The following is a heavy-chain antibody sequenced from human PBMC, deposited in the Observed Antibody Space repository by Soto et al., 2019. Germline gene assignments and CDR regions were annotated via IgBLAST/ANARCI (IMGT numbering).Heavy chain of an antibody. CDR2: ISGSGGST. CDR1: GFTFSSYA. J-gene: IGHJ4*02. V-gene: IGHV3-23*01. CDR3: AKDYGNYYGWGNIFDY. Sequence: GSLRLSCAASGFTFSSYAMSWVRQAPGKGLEWVSAISGSGGSTYYADSVKGRFTISRDNSKNTLYLQMNSLRAEDTAVYYCAKDYGNYYGWGNIFDYWGQGTLVTVPS. D-gene: IGHD3-10*01.